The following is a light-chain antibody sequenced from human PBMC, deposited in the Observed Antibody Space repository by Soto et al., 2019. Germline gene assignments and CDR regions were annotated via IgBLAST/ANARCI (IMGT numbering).Light chain of an antibody. CDR3: QQYGSSPALT. CDR1: QSVSSSY. CDR2: GAS. Sequence: EIVLTQSPGTLSLSPGERATLSCRASQSVSSSYLAWYQQKPGQAPRLLIYGASSRATGIPDRFSGSGSGTDFTLTISRLEPDDFALYYCQQYGSSPALTFGGWTKVEIK. J-gene: IGKJ4*01. V-gene: IGKV3-20*01.